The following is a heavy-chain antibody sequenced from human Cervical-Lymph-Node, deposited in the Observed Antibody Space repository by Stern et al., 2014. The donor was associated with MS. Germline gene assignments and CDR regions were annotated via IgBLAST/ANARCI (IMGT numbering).Heavy chain of an antibody. CDR3: ARERPIYGGNYYTRAFDY. V-gene: IGHV1-18*01. CDR2: ISAYNGHT. CDR1: GYTLTSYG. Sequence: QLVQSGAEVKKPGASVKVSCKTSGYTLTSYGISWVRQAPGQGLEWMGWISAYNGHTNYAQKLQGRVTMTTDTSTNTAYMELRSLRSDDTAVYYCARERPIYGGNYYTRAFDYWGQGTLVTVSS. J-gene: IGHJ4*02. D-gene: IGHD1-26*01.